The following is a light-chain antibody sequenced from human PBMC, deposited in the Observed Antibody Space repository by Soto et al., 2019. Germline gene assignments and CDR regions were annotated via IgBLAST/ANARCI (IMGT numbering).Light chain of an antibody. CDR3: ATWDDSLSGVL. CDR2: RDR. V-gene: IGLV1-47*01. Sequence: QSVLTQPPSASETPGQRVFISCSGSTSNIGSNFVFWYQQLPGAAPKLLIYRDRQRPSGVPDRFSGSKSGTSASLAISGLRYEDEAHYYGATWDDSLSGVLFGGGTKLTVL. CDR1: TSNIGSNF. J-gene: IGLJ2*01.